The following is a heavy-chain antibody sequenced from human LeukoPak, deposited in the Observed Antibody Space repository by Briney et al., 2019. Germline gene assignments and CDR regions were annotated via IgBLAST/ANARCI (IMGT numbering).Heavy chain of an antibody. D-gene: IGHD3-10*01. Sequence: GGSLRLSCAASGFTFSSYGMHWVRQAPGKGLEWVAFIRYDGSNKYYADSVKGRFTISRDNSKNTLYLQMNSLRAEDTAVYYCAKEGNYYGSGSARGYYYYMDVWGKGTTVTISS. V-gene: IGHV3-30*02. J-gene: IGHJ6*03. CDR3: AKEGNYYGSGSARGYYYYMDV. CDR1: GFTFSSYG. CDR2: IRYDGSNK.